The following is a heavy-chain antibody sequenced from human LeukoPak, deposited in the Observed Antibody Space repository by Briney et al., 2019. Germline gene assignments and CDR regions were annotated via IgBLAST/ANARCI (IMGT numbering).Heavy chain of an antibody. Sequence: SVKVSCKASGNSISNYAVSWVRQAPGQGFEWMGGIIPIFGTADYAQKFQGRVTITADQSTSTTYMALSSLRSEDTAVYYCARLPLRSIAVGYYGMDVWGQGTTVTVSS. J-gene: IGHJ6*02. CDR2: IIPIFGTA. V-gene: IGHV1-69*01. D-gene: IGHD6-6*01. CDR1: GNSISNYA. CDR3: ARLPLRSIAVGYYGMDV.